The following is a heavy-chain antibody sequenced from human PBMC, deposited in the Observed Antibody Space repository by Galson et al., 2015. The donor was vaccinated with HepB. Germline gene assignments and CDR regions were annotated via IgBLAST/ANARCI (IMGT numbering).Heavy chain of an antibody. CDR2: MSFDGNSA. J-gene: IGHJ4*02. V-gene: IGHV3-33*07. D-gene: IGHD6-19*01. CDR3: VRDWGSDGRGWYGGPF. CDR1: GFVFNTFG. Sequence: SLRLSCAASGFVFNTFGMSWVRQAPGKGPEWVAFMSFDGNSAKYADSVKGRFTISRDNFNNMLYLQMNSLRVEDTAVYYCVRDWGSDGRGWYGGPFWGQGVTVSVSS.